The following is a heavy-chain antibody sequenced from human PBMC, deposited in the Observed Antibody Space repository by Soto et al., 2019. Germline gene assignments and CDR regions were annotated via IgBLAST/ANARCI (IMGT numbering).Heavy chain of an antibody. CDR2: IKSKTDGGTV. D-gene: IGHD1-26*01. Sequence: GGSLRLSCAASGFTFTSAWINWVRQAPGKGLEWAGRIKSKTDGGTVDYGAPVKGRFTISRDDSKNTAYFQMNSLRNEDTAVYYCTTAERGGSYYSDYWGQGTLVTVSS. J-gene: IGHJ4*02. V-gene: IGHV3-15*07. CDR1: GFTFTSAW. CDR3: TTAERGGSYYSDY.